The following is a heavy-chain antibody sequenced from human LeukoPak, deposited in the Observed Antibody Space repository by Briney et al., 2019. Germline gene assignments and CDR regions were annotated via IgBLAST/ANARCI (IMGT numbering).Heavy chain of an antibody. J-gene: IGHJ4*02. Sequence: SETLSLTCTVSGGSIRSSYYYWGWIRQPPGKGLEWIGSIYYSGSTNYNPSLKSRVTISVDKSDNQFSLKLSSVTAADTAVYYCARNKESNSWYPVFDYWGQGTLVTVSS. CDR1: GGSIRSSYYY. D-gene: IGHD6-13*01. CDR3: ARNKESNSWYPVFDY. CDR2: IYYSGST. V-gene: IGHV4-39*07.